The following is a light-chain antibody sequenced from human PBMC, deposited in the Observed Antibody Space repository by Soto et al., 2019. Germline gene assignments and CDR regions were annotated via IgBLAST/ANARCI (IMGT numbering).Light chain of an antibody. CDR1: QSVNTN. V-gene: IGKV3D-15*01. J-gene: IGKJ1*01. Sequence: TQSPGTLAVSPGERATLSARSSQSVNTNFAWYQQKPGQAPRLLIYGASSRATGIPDRFSGSGSGTDFTLTISRLEPEDFAVYYCQQYIDWPPGTFGQGTKVDIK. CDR2: GAS. CDR3: QQYIDWPPGT.